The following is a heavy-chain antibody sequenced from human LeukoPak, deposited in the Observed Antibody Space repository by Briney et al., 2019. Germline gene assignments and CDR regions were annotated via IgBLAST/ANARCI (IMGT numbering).Heavy chain of an antibody. CDR2: IKSKADGGRT. CDR3: ARDVPSGFANDY. D-gene: IGHD3-22*01. J-gene: IGHJ4*02. V-gene: IGHV3-15*01. Sequence: GGSLRLSCAASGFTFTTAWMGWVRQVPGKGLEWVGRIKSKADGGRTDYAAPINGRLTISRDDSKNTLYLQMNSLRDEDTAVYYCARDVPSGFANDYWGQGTLVTVSS. CDR1: GFTFTTAW.